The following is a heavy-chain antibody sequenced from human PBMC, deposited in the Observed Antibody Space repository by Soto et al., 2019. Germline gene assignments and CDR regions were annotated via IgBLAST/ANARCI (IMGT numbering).Heavy chain of an antibody. CDR2: ISDNGDST. CDR1: GFAFRSFL. Sequence: GGSLRLSCSGSGFAFRSFLMHWVRQAPGKGLEYVSSISDNGDSTYYADSVKGRFIISRDSSTLYLQMSGLRPDDTAVYYCVKEATMAPRYWFGTWGQGTMVTVSS. J-gene: IGHJ4*02. D-gene: IGHD3-10*01. V-gene: IGHV3-64D*06. CDR3: VKEATMAPRYWFGT.